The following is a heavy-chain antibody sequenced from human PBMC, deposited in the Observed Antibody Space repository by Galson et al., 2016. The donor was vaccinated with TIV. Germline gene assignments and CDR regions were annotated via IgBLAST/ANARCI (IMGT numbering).Heavy chain of an antibody. J-gene: IGHJ5*02. Sequence: VKVSCKVSGYTFTDYYLHWVQQAPGKGPEWMGLIDPKAGETIYTEKFQDRVTITADTSTDTAYMELSSLTSDDTAVYYCATLAIRAWGQGTLVTVSS. D-gene: IGHD3-10*01. CDR1: GYTFTDYY. V-gene: IGHV1-69-2*01. CDR2: IDPKAGET. CDR3: ATLAIRA.